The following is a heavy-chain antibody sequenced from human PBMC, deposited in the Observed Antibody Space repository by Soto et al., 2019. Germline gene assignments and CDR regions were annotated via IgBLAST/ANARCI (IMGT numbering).Heavy chain of an antibody. Sequence: SETLSLTCTVSGGSISSSSYYWCWILQPPGKGLEWIGSIYYSGSTYYNPSLKSRVTISVDTSKNQFSLKLSSVTAADTAVYYCAGSNPHYDAFDIWGQGTMVTVSS. CDR3: AGSNPHYDAFDI. CDR2: IYYSGST. J-gene: IGHJ3*02. V-gene: IGHV4-39*01. D-gene: IGHD3-10*01. CDR1: GGSISSSSYY.